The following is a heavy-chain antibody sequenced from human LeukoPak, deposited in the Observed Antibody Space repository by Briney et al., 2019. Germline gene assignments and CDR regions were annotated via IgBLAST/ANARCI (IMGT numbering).Heavy chain of an antibody. D-gene: IGHD3-10*01. CDR2: ISGSGGST. CDR1: GFTVSSNY. CDR3: AKDKRGVYYYYGMDV. V-gene: IGHV3-23*01. J-gene: IGHJ6*02. Sequence: PGGSLRLSCAASGFTVSSNYMSWVRQAPGKGLEWVSAISGSGGSTYYADSVKGRFTISRDNSKSTLYLQMNSLRAEDTAVYYCAKDKRGVYYYYGMDVWGQGTTVTVSS.